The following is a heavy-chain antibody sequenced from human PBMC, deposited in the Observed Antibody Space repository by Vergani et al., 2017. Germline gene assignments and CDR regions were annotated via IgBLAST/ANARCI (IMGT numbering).Heavy chain of an antibody. V-gene: IGHV3-33*01. CDR2: IWYDGRNK. J-gene: IGHJ5*02. Sequence: QVQLVESGGGVVQPGRSLRLSCAASGFTFSSYGMHWVRQAPGKGLEWVAVIWYDGRNKYYADSVKGRFTISRDNSKNTLYLQMNSLRAEDTAVYYCARAEPDSVVLGSLDPWGQGTLVTVSS. D-gene: IGHD2-8*02. CDR3: ARAEPDSVVLGSLDP. CDR1: GFTFSSYG.